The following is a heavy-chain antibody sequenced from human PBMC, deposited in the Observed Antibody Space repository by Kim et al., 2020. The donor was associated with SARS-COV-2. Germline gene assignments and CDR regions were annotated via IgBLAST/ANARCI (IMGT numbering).Heavy chain of an antibody. CDR3: ARLPIVPAADDNWFDP. V-gene: IGHV4-59*08. D-gene: IGHD2-2*01. Sequence: SLKRRVTISVDTSKNQFSLKLSSVTAADTAVYYCARLPIVPAADDNWFDPWGQGTLVTVSS. J-gene: IGHJ5*02.